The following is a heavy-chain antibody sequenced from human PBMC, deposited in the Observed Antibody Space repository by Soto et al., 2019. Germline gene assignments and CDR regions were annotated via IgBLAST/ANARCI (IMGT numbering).Heavy chain of an antibody. J-gene: IGHJ4*02. D-gene: IGHD3-9*01. Sequence: QVQLVQSGAEVKKPGASVKVSCKASGYTFTSFDINWVRQATGQGLEWMGWMNTNSGNAGYAQKFQGRVTRTRDTSINTSYMELSSLRSEDTAIYYCARGQSGYFAPYWGQGTLVTVSS. V-gene: IGHV1-8*01. CDR3: ARGQSGYFAPY. CDR1: GYTFTSFD. CDR2: MNTNSGNA.